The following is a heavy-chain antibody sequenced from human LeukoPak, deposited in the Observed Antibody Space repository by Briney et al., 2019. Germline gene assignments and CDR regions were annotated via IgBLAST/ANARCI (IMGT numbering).Heavy chain of an antibody. CDR2: IFYSGTT. D-gene: IGHD1-26*01. CDR3: ARASIVGARRAFDI. Sequence: PSETLSLTCTVSGYSISSYYYWGWIRQPPGKGLEWIGYIFYSGTTFYNPSLKSRVTISIDTSKNQFSLQLSSVTAADTSIFYCARASIVGARRAFDIWGQGTLLTVSS. V-gene: IGHV4-38-2*02. J-gene: IGHJ3*02. CDR1: GYSISSYYY.